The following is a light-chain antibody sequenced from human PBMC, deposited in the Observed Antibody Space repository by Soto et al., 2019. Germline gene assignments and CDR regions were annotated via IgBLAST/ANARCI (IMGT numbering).Light chain of an antibody. Sequence: TKSPVALAFTPGEMASPSCKAVKSVSSSYLAWYQQNPRHAPRLLIYGASSRATGVPDRFSGSGSGTDFTLTISTMEAEDFAVYYYPQHRSSPPITFGQGTLLEIK. CDR3: PQHRSSPPIT. J-gene: IGKJ5*01. V-gene: IGKV3-20*01. CDR2: GAS. CDR1: KSVSSSY.